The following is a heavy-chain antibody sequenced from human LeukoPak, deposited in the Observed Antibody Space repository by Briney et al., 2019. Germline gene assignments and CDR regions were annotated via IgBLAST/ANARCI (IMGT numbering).Heavy chain of an antibody. D-gene: IGHD3-10*01. CDR2: ISGSGGST. V-gene: IGHV3-23*01. CDR3: ARGPETWDYGSGSYYKDFDY. J-gene: IGHJ4*02. CDR1: GFTFSSYG. Sequence: PGGSLRLSCAASGFTFSSYGMSWVRQAPGKGLEWVSAISGSGGSTYYADSVKGRFTISRDNSKNTLYLQMNSLRAEDTAVYYCARGPETWDYGSGSYYKDFDYWGQGTLVTVSS.